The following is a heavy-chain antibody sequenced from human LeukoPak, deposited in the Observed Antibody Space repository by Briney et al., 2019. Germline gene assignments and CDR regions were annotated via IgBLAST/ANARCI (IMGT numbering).Heavy chain of an antibody. CDR2: ISGSGSST. CDR1: GFTFDDYA. J-gene: IGHJ6*04. D-gene: IGHD3-10*02. CDR3: AELGITMIGGV. Sequence: GGSLRLSCAASGFTFDDYAMHWVRQAPGKGLEWVSGISGSGSSTYYAASVKGRFTISRDNSKNTLYLQMNSLRAEDTAVYYCAELGITMIGGVWGKGTTVTISS. V-gene: IGHV3-23*01.